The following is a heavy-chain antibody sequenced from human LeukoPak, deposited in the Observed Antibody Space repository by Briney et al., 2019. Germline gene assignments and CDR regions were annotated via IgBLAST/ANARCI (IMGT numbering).Heavy chain of an antibody. D-gene: IGHD4-11*01. CDR2: VDWDDER. Sequence: SGPALVKPTQTLTLTCTFSGFSLSTSGMCVSWIRQPPGKALEGLARVDWDDERHYSTSLKTRLTISKDTSKNQVVLTMTNVDPVDTATYYCTRYRLSFFDYWGQGTLVTVSS. V-gene: IGHV2-70*11. J-gene: IGHJ4*02. CDR1: GFSLSTSGMC. CDR3: TRYRLSFFDY.